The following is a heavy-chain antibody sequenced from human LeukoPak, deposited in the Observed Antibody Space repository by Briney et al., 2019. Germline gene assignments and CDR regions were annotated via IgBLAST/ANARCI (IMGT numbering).Heavy chain of an antibody. V-gene: IGHV1-46*01. D-gene: IGHD3-10*01. CDR1: GDTFSSYY. CDR3: AREGFHGRELFPTFDY. J-gene: IGHJ4*02. CDR2: ITPSGDST. Sequence: ASVKVSCKASGDTFSSYYMHWVRQAPGQGLEWMGIITPSGDSTNYAQKFQGRVTMTRDTSTSTVYMELSSLRSEDTAVYYCAREGFHGRELFPTFDYWGQGTLVTVSS.